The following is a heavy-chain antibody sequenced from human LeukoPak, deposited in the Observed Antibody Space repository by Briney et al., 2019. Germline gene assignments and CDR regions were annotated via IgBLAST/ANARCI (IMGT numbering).Heavy chain of an antibody. CDR1: GGSFSGYY. J-gene: IGHJ6*02. Sequence: RTSETLSLTCAVYGGSFSGYYWSWIRQPPGKGLEWIGEINHSGSTNYNPSLKSRVTISVDTSKSQFSLKLSSVTAADTAVYYCARTWNPRVQRYYYYGMDVWGQGTTVTVSS. CDR2: INHSGST. V-gene: IGHV4-34*01. D-gene: IGHD1-1*01. CDR3: ARTWNPRVQRYYYYGMDV.